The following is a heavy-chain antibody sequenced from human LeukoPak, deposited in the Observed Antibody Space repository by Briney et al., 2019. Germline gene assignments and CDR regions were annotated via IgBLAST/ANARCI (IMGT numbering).Heavy chain of an antibody. J-gene: IGHJ4*02. CDR2: ISGSGGST. CDR1: GFTFSSYS. V-gene: IGHV3-23*01. Sequence: PGGSLRLSCAASGFTFSSYSMNWVRQAPGKGLEWVSAISGSGGSTYYADSVKGRFTISRDNSKNTLYLQMNSLRAEDTAVYYCAKRFPYSYGYAYYFDYWGQGTLVTVSS. CDR3: AKRFPYSYGYAYYFDY. D-gene: IGHD5-18*01.